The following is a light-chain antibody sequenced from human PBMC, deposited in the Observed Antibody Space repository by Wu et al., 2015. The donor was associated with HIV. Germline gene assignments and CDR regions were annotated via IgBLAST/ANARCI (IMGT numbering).Light chain of an antibody. CDR2: GAS. Sequence: VMTQSPATLPVSPGERATLSCRASQSVGSSLAWYQQQPGQAPRLLVYGASTRATGIPDRFSGSGSGTEFTLTISSMQSEDFAVYYCQQYNNWPKTFGPGTKVDIK. J-gene: IGKJ3*01. CDR3: QQYNNWPKT. V-gene: IGKV3-15*01. CDR1: QSVGSS.